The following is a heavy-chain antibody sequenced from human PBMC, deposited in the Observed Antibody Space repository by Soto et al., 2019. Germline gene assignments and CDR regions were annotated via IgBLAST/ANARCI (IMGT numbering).Heavy chain of an antibody. Sequence: PGESLKISCNGSGYSFTSYWIGWVRQMPGKGLEWMGIIYPGDSDTRYSPSFQGQVTISADKSISTAYLQWSSLKASDTAMYYCARRTLSSSWYGYYYGMDVWGQGTTVTVSS. J-gene: IGHJ6*02. CDR3: ARRTLSSSWYGYYYGMDV. CDR1: GYSFTSYW. D-gene: IGHD6-13*01. CDR2: IYPGDSDT. V-gene: IGHV5-51*01.